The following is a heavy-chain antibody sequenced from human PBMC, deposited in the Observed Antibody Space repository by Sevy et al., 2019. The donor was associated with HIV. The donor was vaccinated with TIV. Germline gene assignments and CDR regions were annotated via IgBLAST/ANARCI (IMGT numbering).Heavy chain of an antibody. CDR3: AIRNYDFWSGYYNWFDP. Sequence: SETLSLTCAVYGGSFSGYYWSWIRQPPGKGLEWIGEINHSGSTNYNPSLKSRVTISVDTSKNQFSLKLSSVTAADTAVHYCAIRNYDFWSGYYNWFDPWGQGTLVTVSS. J-gene: IGHJ5*02. CDR1: GGSFSGYY. V-gene: IGHV4-34*01. CDR2: INHSGST. D-gene: IGHD3-3*01.